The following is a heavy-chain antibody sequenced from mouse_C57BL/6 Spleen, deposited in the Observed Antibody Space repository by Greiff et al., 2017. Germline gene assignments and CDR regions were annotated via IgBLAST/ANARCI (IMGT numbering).Heavy chain of an antibody. Sequence: QVQLKESGPGLVAPSQSLSITCNVSGFSLTSYGVHWVRQPPGKGLEWLVVIWSDGSTTSNSALKSRLSISKDNSKSQVFLKMNSLQTDDTAMYYCARHEESSWFAYWGQGTLVTISA. CDR2: IWSDGST. CDR3: ARHEESSWFAY. J-gene: IGHJ3*01. CDR1: GFSLTSYG. V-gene: IGHV2-6-1*01.